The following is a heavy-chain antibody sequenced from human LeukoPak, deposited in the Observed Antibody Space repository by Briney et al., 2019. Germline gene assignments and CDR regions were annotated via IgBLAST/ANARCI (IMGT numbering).Heavy chain of an antibody. CDR2: IKQDGSEK. J-gene: IGHJ4*02. D-gene: IGHD1-26*01. V-gene: IGHV3-7*01. CDR1: GFTFSSYW. CDR3: ARDGRFPPELLPRYFDY. Sequence: GGSLRLSCAASGFTFSSYWMSWVRQAPGKGLEWVANIKQDGSEKYYVDSVKGRFTISRDNAKNSLYLQMNSLRAEDTAVYYCARDGRFPPELLPRYFDYWGQGTLVTVSS.